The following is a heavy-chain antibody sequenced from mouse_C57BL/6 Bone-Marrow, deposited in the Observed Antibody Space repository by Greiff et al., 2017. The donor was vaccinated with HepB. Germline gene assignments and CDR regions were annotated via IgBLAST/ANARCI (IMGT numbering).Heavy chain of an antibody. CDR2: IWSGGST. CDR1: GFSLTSYG. V-gene: IGHV2-2*01. Sequence: VKLMESGPGLVQPSQRLSITCTVSGFSLTSYGVHWVRQSPGKGLEWLGVIWSGGSTDYNAAFISRLSISKDNSKSQVFFKMNSLQADDTAIYYCARDYGSSYDAMDYWGQGTSVTVSS. D-gene: IGHD1-1*01. J-gene: IGHJ4*01. CDR3: ARDYGSSYDAMDY.